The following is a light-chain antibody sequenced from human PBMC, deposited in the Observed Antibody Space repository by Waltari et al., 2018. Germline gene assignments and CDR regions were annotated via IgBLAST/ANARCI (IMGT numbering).Light chain of an antibody. CDR1: TSDVGRYNF. CDR2: EVS. Sequence: QSALTQPASVSGSPGQSITISCTGTTSDVGRYNFVSWYKQHPGKAPKLIISEVSKRPSGISYRFSGSKSGDTASLTISGLQAEDEADYYCCSYAGSSTFPYVFGTGTRVTVL. V-gene: IGLV2-23*02. J-gene: IGLJ1*01. CDR3: CSYAGSSTFPYV.